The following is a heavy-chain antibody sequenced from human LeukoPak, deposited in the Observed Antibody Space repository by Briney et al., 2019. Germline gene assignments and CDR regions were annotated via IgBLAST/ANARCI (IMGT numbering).Heavy chain of an antibody. D-gene: IGHD1-26*01. CDR1: GGTFSSYA. J-gene: IGHJ4*02. V-gene: IGHV1-69*05. CDR3: ARVGATTGNDY. CDR2: IIPIFGTA. Sequence: SVKVSCKASGGTFSSYAISWVRQAPGQGLEWMGRIIPIFGTANYAQKFQGRVTITTVESTSTAYMELSSLRSEDTSVYYCARVGATTGNDYWGQGTLVTVSS.